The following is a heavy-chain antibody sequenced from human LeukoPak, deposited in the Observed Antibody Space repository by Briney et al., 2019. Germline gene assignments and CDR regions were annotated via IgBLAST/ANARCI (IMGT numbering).Heavy chain of an antibody. Sequence: GAFLRISCAASGFTFSDYYMSWIRQAPGEGLEWISYISGYGATIYYADSVKGRFTISRDNSKNSLSLQLNSLRTADTAVYYCASALLLWFGDLYFDYWSQGTLVTVS. V-gene: IGHV3-11*01. CDR3: ASALLLWFGDLYFDY. J-gene: IGHJ4*02. D-gene: IGHD3-10*01. CDR2: ISGYGATI. CDR1: GFTFSDYY.